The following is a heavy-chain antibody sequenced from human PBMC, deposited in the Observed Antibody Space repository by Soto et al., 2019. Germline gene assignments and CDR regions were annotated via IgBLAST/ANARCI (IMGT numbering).Heavy chain of an antibody. J-gene: IGHJ4*02. Sequence: QVQLVESGGGVVQPGRSLRLSCAASGFTFSSYAMHWVRQAPGKGLEWVAVISYDGSNTYYADSVKGRFTISRDNSKNALYMQMNSLRAEDTAVYYCARQRCFGELFRYFDYWGQGTLVTVSS. CDR1: GFTFSSYA. CDR3: ARQRCFGELFRYFDY. D-gene: IGHD3-10*01. V-gene: IGHV3-30-3*01. CDR2: ISYDGSNT.